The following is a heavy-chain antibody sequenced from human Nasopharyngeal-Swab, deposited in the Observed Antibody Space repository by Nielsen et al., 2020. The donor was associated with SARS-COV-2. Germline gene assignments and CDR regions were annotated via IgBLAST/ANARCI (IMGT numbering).Heavy chain of an antibody. CDR3: ATVKGGALWSSRFFDY. D-gene: IGHD3-16*01. CDR2: INRFGST. CDR1: GGSFRGYS. Sequence: SETLSLTCTVYGGSFRGYSWNWIRQPTGEGLEGIGEINRFGSTNYNTALQSRVPMSRDTSKTNFSLNLSSVTAADTAVYYCATVKGGALWSSRFFDYWGQGALVTVSS. V-gene: IGHV4-34*01. J-gene: IGHJ4*02.